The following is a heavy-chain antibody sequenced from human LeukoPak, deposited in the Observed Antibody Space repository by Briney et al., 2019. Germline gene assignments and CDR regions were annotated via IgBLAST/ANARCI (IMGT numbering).Heavy chain of an antibody. CDR1: GGSISTYY. Sequence: SETLSLTCTVSGGSISTYYWSWIRQPPGKGLEWIGYIYKSGSTNYNPSRKSLVTISIETSKNQFSLKLSSVTAADTAVYYCARHFPYGGELLNYFDYWGQGTLVTVSS. J-gene: IGHJ4*02. CDR3: ARHFPYGGELLNYFDY. V-gene: IGHV4-59*01. D-gene: IGHD1-26*01. CDR2: IYKSGST.